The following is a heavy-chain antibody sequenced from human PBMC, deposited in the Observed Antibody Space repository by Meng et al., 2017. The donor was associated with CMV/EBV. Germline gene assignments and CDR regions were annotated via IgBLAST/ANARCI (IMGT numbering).Heavy chain of an antibody. Sequence: ASVKVSCKASGYSFSDYYMHWVRQAPGQGLEWMGWINCNNGDGKLAQKFQGRVIMTRDTSISTVYMQLSSLRSDDTAVYYCARAPPESSGYYYLTSGAFDIWGQGTMVTVSS. J-gene: IGHJ3*02. CDR2: INCNNGDG. CDR1: GYSFSDYY. V-gene: IGHV1-2*02. CDR3: ARAPPESSGYYYLTSGAFDI. D-gene: IGHD3-22*01.